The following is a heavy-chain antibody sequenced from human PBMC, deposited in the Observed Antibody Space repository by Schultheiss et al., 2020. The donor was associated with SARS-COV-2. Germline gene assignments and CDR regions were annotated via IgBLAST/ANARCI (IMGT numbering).Heavy chain of an antibody. V-gene: IGHV4-4*07. D-gene: IGHD3-10*01. CDR2: IFSSGYP. CDR3: AIQYFYAGSGSIGVGMDV. Sequence: SETLSLTCTVSGGSISSYYWSWIRQPAGEGLEWIGRIFSSGYPNYNPSLKPRVTISVDTSKNQVSLKLRSVTAADTAVYYCAIQYFYAGSGSIGVGMDVWGQGTAVTVSS. J-gene: IGHJ6*02. CDR1: GGSISSYY.